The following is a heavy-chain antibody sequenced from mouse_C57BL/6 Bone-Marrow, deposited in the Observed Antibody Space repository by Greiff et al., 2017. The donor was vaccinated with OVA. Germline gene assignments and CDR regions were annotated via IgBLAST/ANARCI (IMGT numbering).Heavy chain of an antibody. V-gene: IGHV1-81*01. D-gene: IGHD2-1*01. CDR2: IYPRSGNT. CDR1: GYTFTSYG. J-gene: IGHJ3*01. CDR3: SRSEEDYYGNLAWFAY. Sequence: QVQLQQSGAELARPGASVKLSCKASGYTFTSYGISWVKQRTGQGLEWIGEIYPRSGNTYYNEKFKGKATLTADKSSSTAYMELRSLTSEDSAVYVGSRSEEDYYGNLAWFAYWGQGTLVTVSA.